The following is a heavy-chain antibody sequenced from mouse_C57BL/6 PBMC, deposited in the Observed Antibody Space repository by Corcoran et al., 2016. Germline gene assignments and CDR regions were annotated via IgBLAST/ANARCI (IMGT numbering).Heavy chain of an antibody. J-gene: IGHJ2*01. V-gene: IGHV1-26*01. CDR2: INPNNGGT. D-gene: IGHD2-4*01. CDR1: GYTFSDYY. Sequence: EVQLQQSGPELVKPGASVKISCKASGYTFSDYYMNWVKQSHGKSLEWIGDINPNNGGTSYNQKFKGKATLTVDKSSSTAYMELRSLTSEDSAVYYCARGDYLGYFDYWGQGTTLTVSS. CDR3: ARGDYLGYFDY.